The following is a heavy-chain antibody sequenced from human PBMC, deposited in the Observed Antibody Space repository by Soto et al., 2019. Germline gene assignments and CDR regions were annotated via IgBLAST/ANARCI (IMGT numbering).Heavy chain of an antibody. CDR1: GFSLSTSGAG. J-gene: IGHJ4*02. Sequence: QITLKESGPTLVKPTQTLTVTCTFSGFSLSTSGAGVGWIRQSPGKAPEWLALISWKDEKRYNPGLKSRLTITKDTSKTQVVLTMTDLDPVDTATYFCAHRYVGNYHRWYFDSWGQGTLVTVSS. CDR2: ISWKDEK. CDR3: AHRYVGNYHRWYFDS. D-gene: IGHD1-7*01. V-gene: IGHV2-5*01.